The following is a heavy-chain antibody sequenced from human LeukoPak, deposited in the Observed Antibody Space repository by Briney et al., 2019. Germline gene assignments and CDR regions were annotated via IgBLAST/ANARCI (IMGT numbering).Heavy chain of an antibody. CDR2: INPSGGST. V-gene: IGHV1-46*01. D-gene: IGHD3-22*01. CDR3: AREIIADYYDSSGYYVN. CDR1: GYTFTSYY. Sequence: ASAKVSCKASGYTFTSYYMHWVRQAPGQGLEWMGIINPSGGSTSYAQKFQGRVTMTRDTSTSTVYMELSSLRSEDTAVYYCAREIIADYYDSSGYYVNWGQGTLVTVSS. J-gene: IGHJ4*02.